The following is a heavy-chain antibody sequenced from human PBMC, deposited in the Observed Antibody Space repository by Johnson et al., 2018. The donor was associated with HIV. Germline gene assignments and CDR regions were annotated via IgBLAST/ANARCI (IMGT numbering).Heavy chain of an antibody. D-gene: IGHD2-15*01. V-gene: IGHV3-7*05. CDR2: IKQDGSEK. J-gene: IGHJ3*02. CDR1: GFTLSRYW. CDR3: ARDPGVVEAPRSRVDAFDI. Sequence: VQLVESGGGLVQSGGSLRLSCAASGFTLSRYWMSWVRQAPGKGLEWVANIKQDGSEKYYVDSVTGRFTISRDNAKNSLYLQMNSLRAEDTAVYYCARDPGVVEAPRSRVDAFDIWGQGTMVTVSS.